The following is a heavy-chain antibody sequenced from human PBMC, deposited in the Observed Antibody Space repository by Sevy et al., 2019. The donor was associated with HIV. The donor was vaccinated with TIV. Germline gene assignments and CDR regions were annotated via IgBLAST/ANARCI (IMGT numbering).Heavy chain of an antibody. CDR2: FDPEDGET. D-gene: IGHD6-13*01. CDR3: ATGYSSSWYSHPIRTAFDY. V-gene: IGHV1-24*01. CDR1: GYTLTELS. J-gene: IGHJ4*02. Sequence: ASVKVSCKVSGYTLTELSMHWVRQAPGKGLEWMGGFDPEDGETIYAQKFQGRVTMTEDTSTDTAYMELNSLRSEDTAVYYCATGYSSSWYSHPIRTAFDYWGQGTLVTVSS.